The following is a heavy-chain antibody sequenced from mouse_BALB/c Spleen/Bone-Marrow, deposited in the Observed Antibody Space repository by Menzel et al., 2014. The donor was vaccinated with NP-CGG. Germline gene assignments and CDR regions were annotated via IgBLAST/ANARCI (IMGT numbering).Heavy chain of an antibody. CDR1: GFSLTSYG. J-gene: IGHJ3*01. CDR3: AREATMITWFAY. D-gene: IGHD2-4*01. Sequence: VQLQESGPGLVAPSQSLSITCTVSGFSLTSYGIHWVRQPPGKGLEWLGVICAGGSTNYNSALMSRLSISKDNSKSXVFLKMNSLQTDDTAMYYCAREATMITWFAYWGQGTLVTVSA. V-gene: IGHV2-9*02. CDR2: ICAGGST.